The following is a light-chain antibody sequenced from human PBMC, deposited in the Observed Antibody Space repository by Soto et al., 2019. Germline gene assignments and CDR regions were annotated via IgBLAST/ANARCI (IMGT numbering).Light chain of an antibody. J-gene: IGLJ3*02. V-gene: IGLV2-23*02. CDR1: SSDIGSDNL. CDR3: CSYAGSSTVL. Sequence: QSALTQPASVSGSPGQSITVSCTGTSSDIGSDNLVSWYQHHPGKAPKLMIYAVSKRPSGVSSRCSGSKSGNTASLTISGRQAEDESDYFCCSYAGSSTVLFGGGTKLTVL. CDR2: AVS.